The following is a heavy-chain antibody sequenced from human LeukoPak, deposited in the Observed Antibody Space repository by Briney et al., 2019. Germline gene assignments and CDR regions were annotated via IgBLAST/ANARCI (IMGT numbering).Heavy chain of an antibody. CDR1: GGSFSGYY. V-gene: IGHV4-34*01. CDR3: ARGEWAADY. J-gene: IGHJ4*02. D-gene: IGHD1-26*01. Sequence: PSETLSLTCAVYGGSFSGYYWSWIRQPPGKGLEWIGEINHGGSTNYNPSLKSRVTISVDTSKNQFSLKLSSVTAADTAVYYCARGEWAADYWGQGTLVTVSS. CDR2: INHGGST.